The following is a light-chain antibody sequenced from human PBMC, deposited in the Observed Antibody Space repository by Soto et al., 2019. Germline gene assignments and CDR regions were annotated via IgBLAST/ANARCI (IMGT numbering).Light chain of an antibody. Sequence: DIQMTQSPATLSASVGDRVTITCLASQSISSCLNWYQQKPGKAPKLLIYAASSLQSGVPSRFSGSGSGTDFTLTISSLQPDDFATYYCQQYYSNPGTFGHGTKVDIK. J-gene: IGKJ3*01. V-gene: IGKV1-39*01. CDR3: QQYYSNPGT. CDR2: AAS. CDR1: QSISSC.